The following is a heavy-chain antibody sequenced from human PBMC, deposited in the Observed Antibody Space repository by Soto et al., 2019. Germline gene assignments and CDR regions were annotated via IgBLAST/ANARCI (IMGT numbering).Heavy chain of an antibody. CDR1: GYTFTSYA. V-gene: IGHV1-18*01. Sequence: QAQLVQSGAGVKKPGASVKVSCKTSGYTFTSYAISWVRQAPGQGLEWMGWISPYNGNTNYAQNLQGRVAMTTDTSTSTAYMELRSLTSDDTAVYYCARSHGYSSAWYEGNWVDPWGQGSLVTVSS. J-gene: IGHJ5*02. CDR3: ARSHGYSSAWYEGNWVDP. D-gene: IGHD6-19*01. CDR2: ISPYNGNT.